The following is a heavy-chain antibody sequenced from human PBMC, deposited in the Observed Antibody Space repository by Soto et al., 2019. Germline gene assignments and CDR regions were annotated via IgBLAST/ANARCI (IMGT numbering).Heavy chain of an antibody. CDR1: GFSLNDYG. CDR2: ISYDGRNK. J-gene: IGHJ4*02. Sequence: QVQLVESGVGVVQPGRSLRLSCAASGFSLNDYGMHWVRQPPGKGLEWVADISYDGRNKYYTDSVRGRFTISRDISKGTLYLQMNSLRPEDTAVYYCAKSNRGAYDTPDFWGQGTPVTVSP. CDR3: AKSNRGAYDTPDF. D-gene: IGHD3-22*01. V-gene: IGHV3-30*18.